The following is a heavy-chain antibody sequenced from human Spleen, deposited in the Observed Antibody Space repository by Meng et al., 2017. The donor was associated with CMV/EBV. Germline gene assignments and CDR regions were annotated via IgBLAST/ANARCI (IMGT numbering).Heavy chain of an antibody. CDR1: TFTSYD. CDR2: MNPNSGNT. V-gene: IGHV1-8*01. Sequence: TFTSYDINWVRQATGQGLEWMGWMNPNSGNTGYAQKFQGRVTMTRNTSISTAYMELSSLRSEDTAVYYCAREGWYCSSTSCYTFDPWGQGTLVTVSS. J-gene: IGHJ5*02. D-gene: IGHD2-2*02. CDR3: AREGWYCSSTSCYTFDP.